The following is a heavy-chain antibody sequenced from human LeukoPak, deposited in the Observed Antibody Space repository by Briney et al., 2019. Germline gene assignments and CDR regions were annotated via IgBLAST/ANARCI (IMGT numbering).Heavy chain of an antibody. CDR1: GGSISSGDYY. Sequence: SETLSLTCTVSGGSISSGDYYWSWIRRPPGKGLEWIGYIYYSGSTYYNPSLKSRVTISVDTSKNQFSLKLSSVTAADTAVYYCARAPPGYCSSTSCYSRAFDIWGQGTMVTVSS. V-gene: IGHV4-30-4*08. D-gene: IGHD2-2*01. CDR2: IYYSGST. CDR3: ARAPPGYCSSTSCYSRAFDI. J-gene: IGHJ3*02.